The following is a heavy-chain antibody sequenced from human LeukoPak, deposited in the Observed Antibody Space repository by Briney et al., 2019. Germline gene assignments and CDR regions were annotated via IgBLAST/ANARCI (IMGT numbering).Heavy chain of an antibody. CDR1: GFTFSSYA. V-gene: IGHV3-30*04. CDR2: ISYDGSNK. J-gene: IGHJ6*03. Sequence: GGSLRLSCAASGFTFSSYAMHWVRQAPGKGLEWVAVISYDGSNKYYADSVKGRFTISRDNSKNTLYLQMNSLRAEDTAVYYCARDRIDQLLSMYYYYYYMDVWGKGTTVTVSS. D-gene: IGHD2-2*01. CDR3: ARDRIDQLLSMYYYYYYMDV.